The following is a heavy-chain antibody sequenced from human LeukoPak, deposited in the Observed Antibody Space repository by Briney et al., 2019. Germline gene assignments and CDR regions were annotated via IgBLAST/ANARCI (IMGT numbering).Heavy chain of an antibody. Sequence: PSETLSLTCSVSGGPINSHYWAWIRQPPGKGLEWIGSLYYSGSTKYNPSLKSRVTILVDVYKTQFSLKLSSVTAADTAMYYCARAFDTSNAYYWYFDIWGRGTPVTVSS. V-gene: IGHV4-59*11. J-gene: IGHJ2*01. CDR2: LYYSGST. CDR3: ARAFDTSNAYYWYFDI. D-gene: IGHD3-16*01. CDR1: GGPINSHY.